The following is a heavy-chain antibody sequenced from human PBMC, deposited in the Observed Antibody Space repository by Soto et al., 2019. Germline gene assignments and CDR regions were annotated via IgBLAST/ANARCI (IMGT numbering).Heavy chain of an antibody. V-gene: IGHV3-30-3*01. Sequence: QVPLVESGGGVVQPGRSLRLSCAASGFTFRSYAMHWVRQAPGKGLEWVAVISYDGSNKYYADSVKGRFTISRDNSKNTLYLQMNSLRAEDTAVYYCARDPGGWYFDYWGQGTLVSVSS. CDR3: ARDPGGWYFDY. J-gene: IGHJ4*02. D-gene: IGHD6-19*01. CDR1: GFTFRSYA. CDR2: ISYDGSNK.